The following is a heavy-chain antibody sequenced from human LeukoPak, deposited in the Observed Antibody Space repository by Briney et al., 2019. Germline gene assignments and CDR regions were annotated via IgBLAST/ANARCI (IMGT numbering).Heavy chain of an antibody. V-gene: IGHV4-39*07. D-gene: IGHD3-22*01. CDR3: ARERDYYDSNFDY. CDR1: GGSISSSSYY. CDR2: IYYSGST. J-gene: IGHJ4*02. Sequence: PSETLSLTCTVSGGSISSSSYYWGWIRQPPGKGLEWIGSIYYSGSTYYNPSLKSRVTISVDTSKNQFSLKLSSVTAADTAVYYCARERDYYDSNFDYWGQGTLVTVSS.